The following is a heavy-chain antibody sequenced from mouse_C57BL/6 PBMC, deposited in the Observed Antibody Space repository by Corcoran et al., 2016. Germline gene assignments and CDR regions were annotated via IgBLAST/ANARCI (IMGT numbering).Heavy chain of an antibody. CDR3: ARSPFAY. CDR2: INTYSGVP. J-gene: IGHJ3*01. Sequence: QIQLVQSGPELKKPGETVKISCKASGYTFTTYGMSWVKQAPGKGLKWMGWINTYSGVPTYVDDFKGRFAFSLETSASTAYLQINNLKNEDTATYFCARSPFAYWGQGTLVTVSA. V-gene: IGHV9-3*01. CDR1: GYTFTTYG.